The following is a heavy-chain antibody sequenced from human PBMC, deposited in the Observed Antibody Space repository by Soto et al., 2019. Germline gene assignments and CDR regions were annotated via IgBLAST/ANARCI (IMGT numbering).Heavy chain of an antibody. CDR1: GFTFSDHY. CDR2: SSNSGSFT. CDR3: VRSGHNYNLLDY. Sequence: GGSLRLSCAASGFTFSDHYMSWIRQAPGKGLEWIGYSSNSGSFTRYADSVKGRFSISRDNAKNSLYLQINSLRGVDTAIYYCVRSGHNYNLLDYWGQGTPVTVSS. D-gene: IGHD1-1*01. J-gene: IGHJ4*02. V-gene: IGHV3-11*06.